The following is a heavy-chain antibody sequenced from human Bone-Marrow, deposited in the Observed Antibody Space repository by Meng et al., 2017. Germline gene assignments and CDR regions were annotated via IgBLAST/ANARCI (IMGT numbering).Heavy chain of an antibody. V-gene: IGHV3-7*01. CDR2: IKEDGSEE. CDR1: GFTFSSFW. CDR3: LLFVRRASGWDY. Sequence: GESLKISCAASGFTFSSFWMSWVRQAPGKGLEWVANIKEDGSEEYYVDSVKGRFTISRDNAKNSLYLQMNSLRAEDTAVYYCLLFVRRASGWDYWGQG. D-gene: IGHD2-15*01. J-gene: IGHJ4*02.